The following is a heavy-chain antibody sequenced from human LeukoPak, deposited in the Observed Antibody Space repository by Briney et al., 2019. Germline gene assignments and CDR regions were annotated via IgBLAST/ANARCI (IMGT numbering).Heavy chain of an antibody. CDR3: ARGTGSSWFDP. Sequence: ASVKVSCQASGYTFTAYCVHWVRQAPGQGLEWMGWLNTYGGGTKCAQNFQDRVTMTRDTSINTAYMELSGLRSDDTAVYYCARGTGSSWFDPWGQGTLVTVSS. D-gene: IGHD1-26*01. J-gene: IGHJ5*02. V-gene: IGHV1-2*02. CDR1: GYTFTAYC. CDR2: LNTYGGGT.